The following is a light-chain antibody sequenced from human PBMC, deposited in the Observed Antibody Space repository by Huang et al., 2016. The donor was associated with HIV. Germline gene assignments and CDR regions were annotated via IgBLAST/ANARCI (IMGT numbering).Light chain of an antibody. CDR2: GAS. Sequence: DIQMTQSPSSLSASVGVRVTITCRASQSIKKYLNWYQQKPWKAPKLLIYGASSLQSVVPSRFSGSGSWTDFTLTISSLQPEDFATYYCQQSYSTLLFTFGPGTKVDI. CDR3: QQSYSTLLFT. CDR1: QSIKKY. J-gene: IGKJ3*01. V-gene: IGKV1-39*01.